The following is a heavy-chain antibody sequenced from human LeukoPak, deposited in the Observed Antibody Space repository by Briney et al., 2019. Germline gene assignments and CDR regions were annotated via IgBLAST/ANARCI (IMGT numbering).Heavy chain of an antibody. D-gene: IGHD5-18*01. CDR2: IWYDGSNK. Sequence: PGGSLRLSCAASGFTFSSYGMHWVRQAPGKGLEWVAVIWYDGSNKYYADSVKGRFTISRDNPKNTLYLQMNSLRAEDTAVYYCAREQYSYGLDYWGQGTLVTVSS. J-gene: IGHJ4*02. CDR3: AREQYSYGLDY. CDR1: GFTFSSYG. V-gene: IGHV3-33*01.